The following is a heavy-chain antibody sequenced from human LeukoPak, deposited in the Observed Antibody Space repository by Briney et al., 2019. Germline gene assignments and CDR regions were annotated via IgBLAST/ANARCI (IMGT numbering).Heavy chain of an antibody. CDR1: GGSFSGYY. J-gene: IGHJ6*03. Sequence: PSETLSLTCAVYGGSFSGYYWSWIRQPPGKGLEWIGEINHSGSTNYNPSLKSRVTISVGTSKNQFSLKLSSVTAADTAVYYCARGNVVVPAAIGFYYYMDVWGKGTTVTVSS. CDR2: INHSGST. CDR3: ARGNVVVPAAIGFYYYMDV. D-gene: IGHD2-2*02. V-gene: IGHV4-34*01.